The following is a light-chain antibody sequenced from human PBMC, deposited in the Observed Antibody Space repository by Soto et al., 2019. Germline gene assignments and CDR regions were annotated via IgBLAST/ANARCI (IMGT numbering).Light chain of an antibody. CDR3: QQYNNWPIT. Sequence: EIVMTQSPATLPVSPGERSTLSCISSQSVSSNLAWYQQKPGQAPRFLIYGASTRATGIPARFSGSGSGTEFTLTISSLQSEDFAVYYCQQYNNWPITFGQGTRLEIK. V-gene: IGKV3-15*01. CDR1: QSVSSN. J-gene: IGKJ5*01. CDR2: GAS.